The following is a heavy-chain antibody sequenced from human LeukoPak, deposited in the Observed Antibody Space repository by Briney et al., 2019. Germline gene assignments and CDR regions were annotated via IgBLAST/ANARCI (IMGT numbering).Heavy chain of an antibody. V-gene: IGHV3-21*01. CDR3: AGSYDSSGYYPDY. CDR2: FSSSSSYI. CDR1: GFTFSSYS. D-gene: IGHD3-22*01. J-gene: IGHJ4*02. Sequence: GGSLRLSCAASGFTFSSYSMNWVRQAPGKGLEWVSSFSSSSSYIYYADSVKGRFTISRDNAKNSLYLQMNSLRAEDTAVYYCAGSYDSSGYYPDYWGQGTLVTVSS.